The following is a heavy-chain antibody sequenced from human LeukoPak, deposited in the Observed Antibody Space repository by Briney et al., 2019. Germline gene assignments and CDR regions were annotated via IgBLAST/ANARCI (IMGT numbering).Heavy chain of an antibody. D-gene: IGHD3-10*01. J-gene: IGHJ4*02. CDR1: GFTFSSYA. CDR3: TKKAYYGSGSAFDY. Sequence: GGSLRLSCAASGFTFSSYAMSWVRQAPGKGLEWVSAISGSGGSTYYADSVKGRFTISRDKSKNTLYLQMNSLRAEDTAVYYCTKKAYYGSGSAFDYWGQGTLVTVSS. CDR2: ISGSGGST. V-gene: IGHV3-23*01.